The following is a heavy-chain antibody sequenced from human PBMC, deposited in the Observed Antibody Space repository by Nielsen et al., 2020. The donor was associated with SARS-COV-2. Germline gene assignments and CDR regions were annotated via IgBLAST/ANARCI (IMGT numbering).Heavy chain of an antibody. V-gene: IGHV3-7*01. Sequence: GESLKISCAASGFTFSSYWMSWVRQAPGKGLEWVANIKQDGSEKYYVDSAKGRFTISRDNAKNSLYLQMNSLRAEDTAVYYCAREVFWDGMDVWGQGTTVTVSS. CDR1: GFTFSSYW. CDR3: AREVFWDGMDV. J-gene: IGHJ6*02. D-gene: IGHD3-3*01. CDR2: IKQDGSEK.